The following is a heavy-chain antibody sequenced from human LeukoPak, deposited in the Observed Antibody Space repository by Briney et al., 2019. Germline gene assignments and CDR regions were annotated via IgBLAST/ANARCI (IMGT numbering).Heavy chain of an antibody. D-gene: IGHD5-12*01. J-gene: IGHJ4*02. Sequence: GGSLRLSCAASGFTFRNYAMTWVRQAPGKGLEWVSSIPSSGDGTYYANSVKGRFSISRDNSKNMLYLQMNSLRAEDTAVYYCARRTSGAFDFWDQGTLVTVSS. V-gene: IGHV3-23*01. CDR3: ARRTSGAFDF. CDR1: GFTFRNYA. CDR2: IPSSGDGT.